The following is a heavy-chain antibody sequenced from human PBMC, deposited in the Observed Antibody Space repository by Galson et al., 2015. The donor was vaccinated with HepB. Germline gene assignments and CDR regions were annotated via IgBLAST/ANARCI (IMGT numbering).Heavy chain of an antibody. D-gene: IGHD3-9*01. CDR2: IIPIFGTA. V-gene: IGHV1-69*13. CDR3: ARANYDILTGYYGTLGRFDP. J-gene: IGHJ5*02. Sequence: SVKVSCKASGGTFSSYAISWVRQAPGQGLEWMGGIIPIFGTANYAQKFQGRVTITADESTSTAYMELSSLRSEDTAVYYCARANYDILTGYYGTLGRFDPWGQGTLVTVSS. CDR1: GGTFSSYA.